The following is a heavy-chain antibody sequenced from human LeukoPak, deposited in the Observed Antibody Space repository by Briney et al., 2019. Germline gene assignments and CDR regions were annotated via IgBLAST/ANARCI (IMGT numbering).Heavy chain of an antibody. CDR3: AKVVQMSIMWDGFDV. J-gene: IGHJ3*01. CDR1: GFTFSNSA. CDR2: ISGSGART. D-gene: IGHD5-24*01. V-gene: IGHV3-23*01. Sequence: GGSLRLSCAASGFTFSNSAMSWVRQAPGKGLEWVSAISGSGARTYYADSVKGRFTISRDRSRNTLFLQMNRLRPDDTAIYYCAKVVQMSIMWDGFDVWGQGTMVTVSS.